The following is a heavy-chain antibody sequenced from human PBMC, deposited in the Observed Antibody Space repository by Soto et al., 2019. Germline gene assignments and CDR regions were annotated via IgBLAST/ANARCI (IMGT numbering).Heavy chain of an antibody. D-gene: IGHD6-6*01. CDR3: TTTFQVARHQQLVVDY. Sequence: GGSLRLSCAASGFTFSNAWMSWVRQAPGKGLEWVGRIKSKTDGGTTDYAAPVQGRFTISRDDSKTTLYLQMNSLKTEATAVYYCTTTFQVARHQQLVVDYWGQGTLVTVSS. V-gene: IGHV3-15*01. J-gene: IGHJ4*02. CDR1: GFTFSNAW. CDR2: IKSKTDGGTT.